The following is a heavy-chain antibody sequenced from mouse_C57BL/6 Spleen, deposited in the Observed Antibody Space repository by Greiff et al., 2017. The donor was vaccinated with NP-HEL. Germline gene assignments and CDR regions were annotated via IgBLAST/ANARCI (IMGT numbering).Heavy chain of an antibody. V-gene: IGHV1-64*01. J-gene: IGHJ4*01. CDR2: IHPNSGST. CDR3: ARTPYYGSSYAMDY. Sequence: VQLHQPGAELVKPGASVKLSCKASGYTFTSYWMHWVKQRPGQGLEWIGMIHPNSGSTNYNEKFKSKATLTVDKSSSTAYMQLSSLTSEDSAVYYCARTPYYGSSYAMDYWGQGTSVTVSS. CDR1: GYTFTSYW. D-gene: IGHD1-1*01.